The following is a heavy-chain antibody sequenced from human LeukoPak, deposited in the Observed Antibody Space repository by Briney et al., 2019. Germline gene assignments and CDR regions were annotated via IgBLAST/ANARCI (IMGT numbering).Heavy chain of an antibody. CDR1: GYTFTGYY. CDR2: INANSGGT. V-gene: IGHV1-2*06. D-gene: IGHD3-3*01. Sequence: ASVKVSCKASGYTFTGYYMHWVRQAPGQGLEWMGRINANSGGTNYAQKFQGRVTMTRDTSISTAYMELSRLRSDDTAVYYCARNDPVYERFRTSRDYYYEYMDVWGKGTTVTVSS. CDR3: ARNDPVYERFRTSRDYYYEYMDV. J-gene: IGHJ6*03.